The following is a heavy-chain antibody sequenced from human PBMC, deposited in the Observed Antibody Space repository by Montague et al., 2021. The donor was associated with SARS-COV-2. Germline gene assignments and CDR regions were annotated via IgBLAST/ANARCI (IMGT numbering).Heavy chain of an antibody. CDR2: ISSSGSTI. J-gene: IGHJ6*02. Sequence: SLRLSCAASGFTFSSYEMNWVRQAPGKGLEWVSYISSSGSTIYYADSVKGRFTISRDNAKNSLYLQMNSLRAEDMAVYYCASEMATIEYYYYGMDVWGQGTTVTVSS. V-gene: IGHV3-48*03. CDR3: ASEMATIEYYYYGMDV. CDR1: GFTFSSYE. D-gene: IGHD5-24*01.